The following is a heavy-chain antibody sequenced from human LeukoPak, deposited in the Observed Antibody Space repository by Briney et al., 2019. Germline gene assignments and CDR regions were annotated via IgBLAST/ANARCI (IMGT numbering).Heavy chain of an antibody. V-gene: IGHV4-4*07. J-gene: IGHJ4*02. CDR3: AGTRGYSYGWSLIIDY. Sequence: SETLSLTCTVSGGSISSYYWSWIRQPAGKGLEWIGRIYTSGSTNYNPSLKSRVTMSVDTSKNQFSLKLSSVTAADTAVYYCAGTRGYSYGWSLIIDYWGQGTLVTVSS. D-gene: IGHD5-18*01. CDR2: IYTSGST. CDR1: GGSISSYY.